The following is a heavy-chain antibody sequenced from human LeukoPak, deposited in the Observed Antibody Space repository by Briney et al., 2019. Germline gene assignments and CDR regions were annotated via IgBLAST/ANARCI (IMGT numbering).Heavy chain of an antibody. CDR2: INSDGSSI. J-gene: IGHJ4*02. Sequence: GGSLRLSCAASGFTFSSDWMHWVRQAPGKGLVWVSRINSDGSSISYADSVKARFTISRDNAKNTLYLQMNSLRVEDTAVYYCARGSWDYYESSGYDYFEYWGQGTLVTVYS. CDR1: GFTFSSDW. D-gene: IGHD3-22*01. V-gene: IGHV3-74*01. CDR3: ARGSWDYYESSGYDYFEY.